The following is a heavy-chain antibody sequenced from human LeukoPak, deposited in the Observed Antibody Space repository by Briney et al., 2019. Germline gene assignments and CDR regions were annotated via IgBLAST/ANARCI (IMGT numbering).Heavy chain of an antibody. CDR2: INTRSSNI. CDR3: AKESGQCGADCLALNDY. V-gene: IGHV3-21*01. Sequence: KAGGSLRLSCAASGFTFNSYTMSWVRQAPGKGLEWVSSINTRSSNIYYADSMKGRFTVSRDNTKNSLYLQMNSLRAEDTAVYFCAKESGQCGADCLALNDYWGQGTLVTVSS. J-gene: IGHJ4*02. CDR1: GFTFNSYT. D-gene: IGHD2-21*02.